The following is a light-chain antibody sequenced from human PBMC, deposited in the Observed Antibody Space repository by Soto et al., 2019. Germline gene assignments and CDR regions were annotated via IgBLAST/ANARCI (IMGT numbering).Light chain of an antibody. V-gene: IGLV2-14*03. J-gene: IGLJ2*01. CDR3: SSYTSSSKVL. CDR2: DVS. CDR1: SSDVDGYNY. Sequence: QSALTQPASVSGSPGQSITISCTGTSSDVDGYNYVSWYQQHPGKAPKLMIHDVSKRPSGISDRFSGSKSGNTASLTISGLRSADEADYYCSSYTSSSKVLFGGGTKLTVL.